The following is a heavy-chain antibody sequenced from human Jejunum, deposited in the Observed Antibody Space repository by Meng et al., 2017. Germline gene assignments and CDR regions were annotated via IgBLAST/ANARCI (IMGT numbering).Heavy chain of an antibody. Sequence: QMHLTGSGPGLVKPSQTLSLTCTVSGASMSSGNYYWTWIRQHPGKGLEWIGYIYYSGSTYYNPSLQSLVTISIDMSENQFSLKLTSVTAADTAVYYCARVNWTSSYWYFDLWGRGTLVTVSS. CDR2: IYYSGST. V-gene: IGHV4-31*01. CDR3: ARVNWTSSYWYFDL. J-gene: IGHJ2*01. CDR1: GASMSSGNYY. D-gene: IGHD1-1*01.